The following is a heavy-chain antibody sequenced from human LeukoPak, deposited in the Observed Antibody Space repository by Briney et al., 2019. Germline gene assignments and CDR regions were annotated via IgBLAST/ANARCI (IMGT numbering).Heavy chain of an antibody. V-gene: IGHV3-48*04. CDR2: ISSRTTPI. CDR3: AKNPRTGATYYFDY. Sequence: GGSLRLSCAASGFTFSNYNMNWVRQAPGKGLEWVSYISSRTTPIFYADSVRGRFTISRDNAKNSLSLQMNSLRAEDTAVYYCAKNPRTGATYYFDYWGQGTLVTVSS. J-gene: IGHJ4*02. D-gene: IGHD7-27*01. CDR1: GFTFSNYN.